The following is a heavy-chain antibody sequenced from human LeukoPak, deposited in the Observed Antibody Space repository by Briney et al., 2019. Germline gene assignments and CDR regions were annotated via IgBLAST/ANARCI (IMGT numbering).Heavy chain of an antibody. D-gene: IGHD6-13*01. Sequence: ASETLSLTCTVSGGSISSGGYYWSWIRQHPGKGLEWTGYIYYSGSTYYNPSLKSRVTISVDTSKNQFSLKLSSVTAADTAVYYCARVALYSRNNWFDPWGQGTLVTVSS. CDR3: ARVALYSRNNWFDP. J-gene: IGHJ5*02. CDR2: IYYSGST. CDR1: GGSISSGGYY. V-gene: IGHV4-31*03.